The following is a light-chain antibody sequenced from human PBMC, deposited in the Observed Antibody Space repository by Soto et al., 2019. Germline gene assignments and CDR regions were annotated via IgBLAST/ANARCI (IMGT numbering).Light chain of an antibody. Sequence: EIGLTQSPGTLSLSPGERATLSCRASQSVSSNYLAWYQQKPGQAPRLLIYGVASRATGIPDRFSGSGSGTDFTLTISRLEPEDFAVYYCQQYGSSRTFGQGTKVEIK. V-gene: IGKV3-20*01. CDR2: GVA. J-gene: IGKJ1*01. CDR3: QQYGSSRT. CDR1: QSVSSNY.